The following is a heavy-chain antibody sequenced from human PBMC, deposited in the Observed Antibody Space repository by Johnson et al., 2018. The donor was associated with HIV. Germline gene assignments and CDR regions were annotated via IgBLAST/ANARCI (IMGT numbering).Heavy chain of an antibody. CDR1: GFTFSSYG. J-gene: IGHJ3*02. D-gene: IGHD6-13*01. CDR3: ARPGIAAATPPLAFDI. V-gene: IGHV3-30*02. CDR2: IRYDGSNK. Sequence: VQLVESGGGVVQPGGSLRLSCAASGFTFSSYGMHWVRLAPGKGLEWVAFIRYDGSNKYYADSVKGRFTISRDNSKNTLYLQMNSLRAEDTAVYYCARPGIAAATPPLAFDIWGQGTMVTVSS.